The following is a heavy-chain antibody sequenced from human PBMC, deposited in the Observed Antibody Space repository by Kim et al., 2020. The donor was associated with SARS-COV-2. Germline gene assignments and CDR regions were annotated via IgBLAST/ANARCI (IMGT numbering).Heavy chain of an antibody. J-gene: IGHJ2*01. D-gene: IGHD2-15*01. CDR2: ISYDGSNK. CDR3: ANSLGGGNFYWYFYL. Sequence: GGSLRLSCAASGFTFSSYGMHWVRQAPGKGLEWVAVISYDGSNKYYADSVKGRFTISRDNSKNTLYLQMNSLRAEDTAVYYCANSLGGGNFYWYFYLWGRGPLVRVSS. CDR1: GFTFSSYG. V-gene: IGHV3-30*18.